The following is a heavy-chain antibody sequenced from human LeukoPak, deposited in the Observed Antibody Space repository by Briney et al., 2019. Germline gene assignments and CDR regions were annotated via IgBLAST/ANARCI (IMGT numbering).Heavy chain of an antibody. CDR3: ARSSLLWFGESIWDSVNWFDP. D-gene: IGHD3-10*01. CDR2: IYYSGST. CDR1: GGSISSSSYY. Sequence: SETLSLTCNVSGGSISSSSYYWGWIRQPPGKGLEWIGSIYYSGSTYYNPSLKSRVTISVDTSKNQFSLKLGSVTAADTAVYYCARSSLLWFGESIWDSVNWFDPWGQGALVTVSS. J-gene: IGHJ5*02. V-gene: IGHV4-39*01.